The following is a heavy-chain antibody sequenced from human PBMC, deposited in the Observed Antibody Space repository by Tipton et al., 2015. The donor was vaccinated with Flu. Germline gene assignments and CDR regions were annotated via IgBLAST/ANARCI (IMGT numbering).Heavy chain of an antibody. CDR2: VHRTGSP. Sequence: LSLTCTVSGGFVSSSYYWGWIRQPPGKGLEWIGNVHRTGSPYYNPSLRSRVIMTVDGAKNQFSLRLTSVTATDTAVYYCVRRDYSNYVSEPKNWFDPWGPGTLVTVSS. CDR1: GGFVSSSYY. D-gene: IGHD4-11*01. V-gene: IGHV4-38-2*02. J-gene: IGHJ5*02. CDR3: VRRDYSNYVSEPKNWFDP.